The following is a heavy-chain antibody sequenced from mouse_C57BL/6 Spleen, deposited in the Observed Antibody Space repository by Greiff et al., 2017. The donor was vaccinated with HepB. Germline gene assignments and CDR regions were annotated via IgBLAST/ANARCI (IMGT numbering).Heavy chain of an antibody. CDR1: GYTFTSYW. D-gene: IGHD2-1*01. CDR2: INPSNGGT. CDR3: ARCGNYKWYAMDY. V-gene: IGHV1-53*01. J-gene: IGHJ4*01. Sequence: VQLKQPGTELVKPGASVKLSCKASGYTFTSYWMHWVKQRPGQGLEWIGNINPSNGGTNYNEKFKSKATLTVDKSSSTAYMQLSSLTSEDSAVYYCARCGNYKWYAMDYWGQGTSVTVSS.